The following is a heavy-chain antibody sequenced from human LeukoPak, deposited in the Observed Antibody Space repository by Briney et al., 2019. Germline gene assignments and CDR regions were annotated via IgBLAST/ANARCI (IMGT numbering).Heavy chain of an antibody. J-gene: IGHJ4*02. CDR2: INPNSGGT. V-gene: IGHV1-2*02. Sequence: ASVKVSCKASGYTFTGYYMHWVRQAPGQGLEWMGWINPNSGGTNYAQKFQGRVTMTRGTSISTAYVELSRLRSDDTAVYYCARVMYNWNDDFGYWGQGTLVTVSS. CDR3: ARVMYNWNDDFGY. D-gene: IGHD1-1*01. CDR1: GYTFTGYY.